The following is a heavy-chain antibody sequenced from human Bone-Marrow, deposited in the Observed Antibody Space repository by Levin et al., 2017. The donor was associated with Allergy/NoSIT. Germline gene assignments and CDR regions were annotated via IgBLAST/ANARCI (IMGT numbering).Heavy chain of an antibody. V-gene: IGHV4-61*02. D-gene: IGHD4-17*01. CDR3: ARFTGYGDYRQPTAAFDI. J-gene: IGHJ3*02. CDR1: GDSISSGSYY. CDR2: IFIGGST. Sequence: LRLSCTVSGDSISSGSYYWSWIRQPAGKGLEWIGRIFIGGSTNYNPSLKSRVTISVDTSKNQFSLRLSSVTAADTALYYCARFTGYGDYRQPTAAFDIWGPGTMVTASS.